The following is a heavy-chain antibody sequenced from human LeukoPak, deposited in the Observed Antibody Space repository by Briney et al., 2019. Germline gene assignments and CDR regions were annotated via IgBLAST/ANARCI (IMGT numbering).Heavy chain of an antibody. Sequence: PGGSLRLSCAASGFTFSSYWMSWVRQAPGKGLEWVANIKQDGSEKYYVDSVKSRFTISRDNAKNSLYLQMNSLRAEDTAVYYCARGPQIYSGYDYRFDYWGQGTLVTVSS. CDR3: ARGPQIYSGYDYRFDY. J-gene: IGHJ4*02. CDR1: GFTFSSYW. D-gene: IGHD5-12*01. CDR2: IKQDGSEK. V-gene: IGHV3-7*03.